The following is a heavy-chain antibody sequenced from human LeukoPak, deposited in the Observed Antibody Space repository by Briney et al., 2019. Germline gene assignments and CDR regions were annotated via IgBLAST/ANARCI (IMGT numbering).Heavy chain of an antibody. CDR3: ARDPFDY. CDR2: INQDGSGK. V-gene: IGHV3-7*01. J-gene: IGHJ4*02. CDR1: GFTTSNYW. Sequence: AGGSLRLSCAASGFTTSNYWMSWVRQAPGKGLEWVATINQDGSGKYYVDSVKGRFTISRDSAKNSLYLQMNSLTAEDTAVYYCARDPFDYWGQGTLVTVSS.